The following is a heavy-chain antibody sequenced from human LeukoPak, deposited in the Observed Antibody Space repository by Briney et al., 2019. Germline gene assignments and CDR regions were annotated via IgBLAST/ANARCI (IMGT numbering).Heavy chain of an antibody. D-gene: IGHD1-7*01. Sequence: GGTLRLSCAASGFTFSSYGMSWVRQAPGKGLEWVSCISSSSSYIYYADSVKGRFTISRDNAKNSLYLQMNSLRAEDTAVYYCARAHNWKYGSFDFWGQGTLVTVSS. J-gene: IGHJ4*02. CDR3: ARAHNWKYGSFDF. V-gene: IGHV3-21*01. CDR2: ISSSSSYI. CDR1: GFTFSSYG.